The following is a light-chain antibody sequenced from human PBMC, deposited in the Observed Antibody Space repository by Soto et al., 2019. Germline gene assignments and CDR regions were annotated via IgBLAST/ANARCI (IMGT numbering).Light chain of an antibody. CDR1: QSINNW. V-gene: IGKV1-5*03. CDR3: QQYNSYPYT. Sequence: DIQMTQSPSTLSASVGDRATITCRASQSINNWLAWYQQKPGKAPKLLLYKASNLQSGVPSRFSGSGSGTEFTLTISTLQSDDFAIYYCQQYNSYPYTFGQGTKLEI. J-gene: IGKJ2*01. CDR2: KAS.